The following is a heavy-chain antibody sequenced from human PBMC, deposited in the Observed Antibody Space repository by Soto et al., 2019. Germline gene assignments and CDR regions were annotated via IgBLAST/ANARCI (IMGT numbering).Heavy chain of an antibody. Sequence: GGSLRLSCAASGFTFSSYWMSWVRQAPGKGLEWVANIKQDGSEKYYVDSVKGRFTISRDNAKNTLYLQMNSLRAEDTAVYYCAKDRGAPYWSYYFDYWGQGTLVTVSS. J-gene: IGHJ4*02. CDR3: AKDRGAPYWSYYFDY. CDR1: GFTFSSYW. D-gene: IGHD2-15*01. V-gene: IGHV3-7*01. CDR2: IKQDGSEK.